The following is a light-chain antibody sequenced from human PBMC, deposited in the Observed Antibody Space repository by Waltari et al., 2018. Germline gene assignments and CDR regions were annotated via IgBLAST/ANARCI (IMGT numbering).Light chain of an antibody. Sequence: EIVLTQSPGTLSLSTGERATLSCRASQTVRTTSLAWYQQKPGQAPTLLIYGASSRATGIPDRLSGSGSGTDFSLTISSLEPEDVAVYYCQQYDISPLTFGGRTRVEIK. CDR1: QTVRTTS. V-gene: IGKV3-20*01. J-gene: IGKJ4*01. CDR2: GAS. CDR3: QQYDISPLT.